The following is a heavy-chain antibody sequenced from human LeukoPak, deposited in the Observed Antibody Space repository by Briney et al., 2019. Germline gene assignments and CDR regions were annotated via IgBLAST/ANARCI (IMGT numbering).Heavy chain of an antibody. CDR1: GGTFSSYA. CDR3: ARGKARGSGSYDD. Sequence: GASVKVSCKASGGTFSSYAISWVRQAPGQGLEWMGGIIPLFGTANYAQKFQGRVTITTDESTSTAYLELSSLRSEDTAVYYCARGKARGSGSYDDWGQGTLVTVSS. J-gene: IGHJ4*02. V-gene: IGHV1-69*05. CDR2: IIPLFGTA. D-gene: IGHD3-10*01.